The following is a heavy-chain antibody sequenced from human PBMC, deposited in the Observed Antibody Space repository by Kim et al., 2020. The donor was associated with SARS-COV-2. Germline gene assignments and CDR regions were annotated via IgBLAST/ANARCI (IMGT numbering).Heavy chain of an antibody. V-gene: IGHV4-34*01. CDR3: ARGRTVYYGSGSSLDY. D-gene: IGHD3-10*01. J-gene: IGHJ4*02. Sequence: SLKGRVTISVDTSKIQFSLKLSSVTAADTAVYYCARGRTVYYGSGSSLDYWGQGTLVTVSS.